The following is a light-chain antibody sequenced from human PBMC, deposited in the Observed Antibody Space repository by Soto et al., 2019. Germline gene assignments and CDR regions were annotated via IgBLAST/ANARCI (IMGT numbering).Light chain of an antibody. CDR1: QSISSY. Sequence: DIQMTQSPSSLSASVGDRVTITCRASQSISSYLNWYRQKPGKVPKLLIYSASNLQSGVPSRFSGSGSGTEFTLTISSLQPDDFATYYCQHYNSYSEAFGQGTKVDIK. J-gene: IGKJ1*01. CDR3: QHYNSYSEA. CDR2: SAS. V-gene: IGKV1-27*01.